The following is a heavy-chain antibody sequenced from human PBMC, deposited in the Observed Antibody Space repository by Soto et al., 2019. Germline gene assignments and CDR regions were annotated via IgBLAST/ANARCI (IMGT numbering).Heavy chain of an antibody. Sequence: SETLSLTCAVSGYSISSGYYWGWIRQPPGKGLEWIGSIYHSGSTYYNPSLKSRVTISVDTSKNQFSLKLSSVTAADTAVYYCARGRDYYDSSGSLGWFDPWGQGTLVTVSS. J-gene: IGHJ5*02. CDR2: IYHSGST. CDR1: GYSISSGYY. D-gene: IGHD3-22*01. V-gene: IGHV4-38-2*01. CDR3: ARGRDYYDSSGSLGWFDP.